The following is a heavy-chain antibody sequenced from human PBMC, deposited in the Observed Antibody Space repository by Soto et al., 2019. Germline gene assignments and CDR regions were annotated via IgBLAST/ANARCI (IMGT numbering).Heavy chain of an antibody. D-gene: IGHD5-18*01. J-gene: IGHJ3*02. CDR1: GFTFSSYA. CDR3: AKDQAHTATARGDAFDI. Sequence: EVQLLESGGGLVQPGGSLRLSCAASGFTFSSYAMSWVRQAPGKGLEWVSAISGSGGSTYYADSVKGRFTISRDNSKNTLYLQMNSLRAEDTAVYYCAKDQAHTATARGDAFDIWGQGTMVTVSS. CDR2: ISGSGGST. V-gene: IGHV3-23*01.